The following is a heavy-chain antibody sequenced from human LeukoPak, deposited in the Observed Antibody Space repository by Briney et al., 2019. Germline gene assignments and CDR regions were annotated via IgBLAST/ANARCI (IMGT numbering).Heavy chain of an antibody. CDR3: AREGGYDILTGYQDY. CDR2: INPNNGDT. D-gene: IGHD3-9*01. V-gene: IGHV1-2*02. J-gene: IGHJ4*02. CDR1: GYSFTRYF. Sequence: ASVKVSCKASGYSFTRYFIHWVRQAPGQGLEWMGWINPNNGDTNYVQKFQGRVTMTRDTSISTAYMELTRLRSDDTAVYYCAREGGYDILTGYQDYWGRGTLVTVSS.